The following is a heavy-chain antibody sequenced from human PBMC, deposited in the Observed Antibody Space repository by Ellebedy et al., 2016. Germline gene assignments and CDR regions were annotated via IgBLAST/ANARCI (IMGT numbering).Heavy chain of an antibody. CDR1: GFSFSSYA. D-gene: IGHD6-19*01. J-gene: IGHJ4*02. CDR2: ITGSGDRT. Sequence: LSLTCAASGFSFSSYAMSWVRQAPGKGPEWVSTITGSGDRTNYADSVKGRFTISRDSSKNTLYLDMDSLRAEDTAIYYCAKCRHINGCLLDYWGQGTLVTVSS. CDR3: AKCRHINGCLLDY. V-gene: IGHV3-23*01.